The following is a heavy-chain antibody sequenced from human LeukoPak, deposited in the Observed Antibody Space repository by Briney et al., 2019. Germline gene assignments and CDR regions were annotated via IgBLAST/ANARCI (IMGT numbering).Heavy chain of an antibody. CDR3: ARAREGPRFVWFDP. Sequence: PSETLSLTCAVSGGSISSGGYSWSWIRQPPGKGLEWIGYIYHSGSTYYNPSLKSRVTISVDRSKNQFSLKLSPVTAADTAVYYCARAREGPRFVWFDPWGQGTLVTVSS. V-gene: IGHV4-30-2*01. J-gene: IGHJ5*02. D-gene: IGHD3-16*01. CDR1: GGSISSGGYS. CDR2: IYHSGST.